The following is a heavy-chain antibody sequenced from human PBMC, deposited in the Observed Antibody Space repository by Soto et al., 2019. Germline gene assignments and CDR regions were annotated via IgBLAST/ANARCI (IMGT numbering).Heavy chain of an antibody. CDR2: IYYSGST. CDR3: ARVGGYYDSSGYGSFDY. J-gene: IGHJ4*02. Sequence: ETLSLTCAVSGVSISSYYWSWIRQPPGKGLEWIGYIYYSGSTNYNPSLKSRVTISVDTSKNQFSLKLSSVTAADTAVYYCARVGGYYDSSGYGSFDYWGQGTLVTVYS. D-gene: IGHD3-22*01. V-gene: IGHV4-59*01. CDR1: GVSISSYY.